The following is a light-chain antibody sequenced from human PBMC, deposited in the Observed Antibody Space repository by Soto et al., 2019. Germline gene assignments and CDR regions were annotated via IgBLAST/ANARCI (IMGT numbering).Light chain of an antibody. J-gene: IGKJ1*01. CDR3: QKFNKWPWT. V-gene: IGKV3-20*01. Sequence: EIVLTQSPCTRSFSPGERATPSCRASQSVNSNYLAWHQQKPGQAPRLLIYGVSSRATGLPDRFSGSGSWTDFILTISILEHEDFAVYYCQKFNKWPWTFGQGTKVDIK. CDR2: GVS. CDR1: QSVNSNY.